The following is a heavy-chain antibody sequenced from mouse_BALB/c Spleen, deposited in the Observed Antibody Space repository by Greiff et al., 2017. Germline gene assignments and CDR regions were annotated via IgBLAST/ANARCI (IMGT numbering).Heavy chain of an antibody. CDR3: ARRGTTATYYAMDY. CDR2: ISSGSSTI. Sequence: EVKVVESGGGLVQPGGSRKLSCAASGFTFSSFGMHWVRQAPEKGLEWVAYISSGSSTIYYADTVKGRFTISRDNPKNTLFLQMTSLRSEDTAMYYCARRGTTATYYAMDYWGQGTSVTVSS. CDR1: GFTFSSFG. J-gene: IGHJ4*01. D-gene: IGHD1-2*01. V-gene: IGHV5-17*02.